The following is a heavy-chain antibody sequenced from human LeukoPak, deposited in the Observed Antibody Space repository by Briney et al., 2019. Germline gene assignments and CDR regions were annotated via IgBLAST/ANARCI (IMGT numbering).Heavy chain of an antibody. J-gene: IGHJ4*02. Sequence: SVKVSCKASGGTFSSYAISWVRQAPGQGLEWMGGIIPIFGTANYAQKFQGRVTITTDESTSTAYMELSSLRSEDTAVYYCVRGDCSSTSCYTGFDYWGQGTLVTVSS. CDR3: VRGDCSSTSCYTGFDY. V-gene: IGHV1-69*05. CDR2: IIPIFGTA. D-gene: IGHD2-2*02. CDR1: GGTFSSYA.